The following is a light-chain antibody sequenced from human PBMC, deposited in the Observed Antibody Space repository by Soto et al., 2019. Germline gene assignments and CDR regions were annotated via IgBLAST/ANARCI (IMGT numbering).Light chain of an antibody. J-gene: IGKJ2*01. CDR3: QQYNSNSRA. Sequence: DIQMTQSPATLSASVGDRVTIPRRASQSISNWLAWYQQKPGQAPNPLIYKASSLQSRAPSKFSGSGSGTEVTLTISRLQPDDFATYYCQQYNSNSRAFGQGTKLEIK. V-gene: IGKV1-5*03. CDR2: KAS. CDR1: QSISNW.